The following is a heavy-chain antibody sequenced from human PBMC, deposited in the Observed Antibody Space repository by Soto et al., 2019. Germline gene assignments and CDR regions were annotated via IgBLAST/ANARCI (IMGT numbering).Heavy chain of an antibody. CDR3: ARSVPPRWLQFGF. J-gene: IGHJ4*02. CDR2: VYYTGST. D-gene: IGHD5-12*01. CDR1: NGSISGYY. Sequence: KASETLSLTCTVSNGSISGYYWSWIRQPPGKGLEWIGYVYYTGSTNYNPSLKSRVTISVDTSKNHISLMLSSMTAADTAMYYCARSVPPRWLQFGFWGQGALVTVSS. V-gene: IGHV4-59*01.